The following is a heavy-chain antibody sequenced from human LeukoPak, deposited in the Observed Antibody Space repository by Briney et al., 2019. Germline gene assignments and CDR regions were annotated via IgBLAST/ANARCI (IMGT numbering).Heavy chain of an antibody. J-gene: IGHJ3*02. V-gene: IGHV1-2*02. CDR1: GHTFTDYY. CDR2: NNANSGGA. CDR3: ASLDAVDI. Sequence: ASVKVSCXASGHTFTDYYIHWVRQAPGQGFEWMGWNNANSGGANYAQKFQGRVTMTRDTSISTAYMELSRLRSDDTAVYYCASLDAVDIWGQGTMVTVSS.